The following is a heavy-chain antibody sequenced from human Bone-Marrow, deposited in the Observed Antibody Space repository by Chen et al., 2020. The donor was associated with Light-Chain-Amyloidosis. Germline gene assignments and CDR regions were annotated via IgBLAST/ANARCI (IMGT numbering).Heavy chain of an antibody. Sequence: EVQLVEPGGGLLQPGGSVRLSCAVSGFDFSDFWMHWVRQVPGKGPVWVSSINGRGTIITYAESVKGRFTISRDNARSTLFLQMDRLRAEDTAIYYCARQDYASSWYPSFDAWGHGTMVTVSS. V-gene: IGHV3-74*03. D-gene: IGHD6-13*01. CDR1: GFDFSDFW. J-gene: IGHJ3*01. CDR3: ARQDYASSWYPSFDA. CDR2: INGRGTII.